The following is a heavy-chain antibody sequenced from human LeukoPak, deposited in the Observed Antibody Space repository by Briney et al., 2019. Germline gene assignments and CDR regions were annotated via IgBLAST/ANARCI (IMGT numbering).Heavy chain of an antibody. CDR2: IYYSGST. J-gene: IGHJ4*02. Sequence: SETLSLTCTVSGGSISSYCWSWIRQPPGKGLEWIGYIYYSGSTNYNPSLKSRVTISVDTSKNQFSLKLSSVTAADTAVYYCARVGDVFGGVSPLTSYFDYGGQGTLVTVS. CDR3: ARVGDVFGGVSPLTSYFDY. CDR1: GGSISSYC. D-gene: IGHD3-16*01. V-gene: IGHV4-59*01.